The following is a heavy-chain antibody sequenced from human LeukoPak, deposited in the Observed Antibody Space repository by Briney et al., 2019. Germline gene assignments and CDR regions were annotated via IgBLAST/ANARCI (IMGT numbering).Heavy chain of an antibody. Sequence: GGSLRLSCAASGFTFSSYAMHWVRQAPGKGLEWVAVISYDGSNKYYADSVKGRFTISRDSSKNTLYLQMNSLRAEDTAVYYCARSGPYSSSPYYFDYWGQGTLVTVSS. CDR2: ISYDGSNK. CDR1: GFTFSSYA. J-gene: IGHJ4*02. CDR3: ARSGPYSSSPYYFDY. D-gene: IGHD6-13*01. V-gene: IGHV3-30-3*01.